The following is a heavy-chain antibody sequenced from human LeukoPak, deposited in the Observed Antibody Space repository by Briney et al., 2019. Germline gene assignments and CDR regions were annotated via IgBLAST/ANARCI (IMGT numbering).Heavy chain of an antibody. D-gene: IGHD3-22*01. V-gene: IGHV1-2*02. CDR3: ARGSPPRRNYDTSGYYSYYFDY. CDR1: GYTFTGYY. CDR2: INPNSGGT. Sequence: ASVKVSCKASGYTFTGYYMHWVRQAPGQGLEWMGWINPNSGGTNYAQKFQGRVTMTRDTSISTAYMELSRLRSDDTAVYYCARGSPPRRNYDTSGYYSYYFDYWGQGTLVTVSS. J-gene: IGHJ4*02.